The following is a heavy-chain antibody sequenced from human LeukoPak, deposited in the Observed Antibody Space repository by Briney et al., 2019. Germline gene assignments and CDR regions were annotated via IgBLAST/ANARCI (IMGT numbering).Heavy chain of an antibody. J-gene: IGHJ4*02. V-gene: IGHV1-18*01. CDR2: ISAYNGNT. D-gene: IGHD6-19*01. CDR1: GYTFTSYG. Sequence: ASVKVSCKASGYTFTSYGISWVRQAPGQGLEWMGWISAYNGNTNYAQKLQGRVTMTTDTSTSTAYMELRSLRSDDTAVYYCARASPPEYSSGLGFDYWGQGTLVTVSS. CDR3: ARASPPEYSSGLGFDY.